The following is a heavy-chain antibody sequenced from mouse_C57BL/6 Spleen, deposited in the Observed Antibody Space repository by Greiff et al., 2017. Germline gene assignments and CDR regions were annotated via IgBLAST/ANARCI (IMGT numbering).Heavy chain of an antibody. J-gene: IGHJ2*01. CDR2: IYPSDSET. V-gene: IGHV1-61*01. Sequence: QVQLQQPGAELVRPGSSVKLSCKASGYTFTSYWMDWVKQRPGQGLEWIGNIYPSDSETHYNQKFKDKATLTVDKSSSTAYMQLSSLTSEDSAVYYCATDYYGSIFDYWGQGTTLTVSS. CDR3: ATDYYGSIFDY. CDR1: GYTFTSYW. D-gene: IGHD1-1*01.